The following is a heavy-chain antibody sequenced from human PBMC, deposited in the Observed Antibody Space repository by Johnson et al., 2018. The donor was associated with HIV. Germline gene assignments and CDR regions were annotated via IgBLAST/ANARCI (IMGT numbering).Heavy chain of an antibody. CDR3: ARDGESQQLPLGDAFDV. D-gene: IGHD6-13*01. J-gene: IGHJ3*01. Sequence: VQLVESGGGLVQSGGSLRLSCGASGFSVSNTYMNWVRLAPGKGLEWVSVIYSGGSTYYADSVRGRFTISRDNSKNTLYLQMSSLRAEDTAMYYCARDGESQQLPLGDAFDVWGQGTMVTVSS. CDR2: IYSGGST. CDR1: GFSVSNTY. V-gene: IGHV3-66*01.